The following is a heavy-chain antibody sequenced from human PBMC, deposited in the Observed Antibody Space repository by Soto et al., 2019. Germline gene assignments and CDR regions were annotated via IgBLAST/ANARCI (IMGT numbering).Heavy chain of an antibody. J-gene: IGHJ1*01. CDR3: ARGSSSSWSDYFQH. CDR1: GGSISSYY. CDR2: VYTSGST. D-gene: IGHD6-13*01. V-gene: IGHV4-4*07. Sequence: QVQLQESGPGLVKPSETLSLTCSVSGGSISSYYWSWIRQPAGKGLEWIGRVYTSGSTNYSPSLMSRVTMSVDTSKNQFYLKLRSMTAADTAVYYCARGSSSSWSDYFQHWGQGTLVTVSS.